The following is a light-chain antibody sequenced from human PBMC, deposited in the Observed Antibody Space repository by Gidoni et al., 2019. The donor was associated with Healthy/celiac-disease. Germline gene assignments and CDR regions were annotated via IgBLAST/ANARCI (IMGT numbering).Light chain of an antibody. CDR3: QQYNSYWT. CDR2: KAS. J-gene: IGKJ1*01. Sequence: DIQMTQSPSTLSASVGDRVNITCRASQSIRSWLAWYQQKPGKAPNLLIYKASSLESGVPSRFSGSGSGTEFTLTISSLQPDDFATYYCQQYNSYWTFGQGTKVEIK. V-gene: IGKV1-5*03. CDR1: QSIRSW.